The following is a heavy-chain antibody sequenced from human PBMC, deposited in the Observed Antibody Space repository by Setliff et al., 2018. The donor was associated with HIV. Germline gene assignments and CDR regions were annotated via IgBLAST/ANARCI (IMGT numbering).Heavy chain of an antibody. Sequence: SVKVSCKASGDSFSNYAISWVRQAPGQGLEWMGGIIPIFGTTNYAQKLQGRVTITADESTSTAYMELSRLRSDDTAVYYCARGSLLGYFDWLFPDWGQGTLVTVSS. CDR2: IIPIFGTT. J-gene: IGHJ4*02. CDR1: GDSFSNYA. D-gene: IGHD3-9*01. V-gene: IGHV1-69*13. CDR3: ARGSLLGYFDWLFPD.